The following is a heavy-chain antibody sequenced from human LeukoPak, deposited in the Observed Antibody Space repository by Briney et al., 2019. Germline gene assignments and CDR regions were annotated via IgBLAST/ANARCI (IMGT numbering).Heavy chain of an antibody. CDR3: ARGSSGSYWYYFDY. CDR1: GYTFTSYA. Sequence: ASVKVSCKASGYTFTSYAMHWVRQAPGQRLEWMGWINAGNGNTKYSQKFQGRVTITRDTSASTAYMELSSLRSEDTAVHYCARGSSGSYWYYFDYWGQGTLVTVSS. J-gene: IGHJ4*02. V-gene: IGHV1-3*01. CDR2: INAGNGNT. D-gene: IGHD1-26*01.